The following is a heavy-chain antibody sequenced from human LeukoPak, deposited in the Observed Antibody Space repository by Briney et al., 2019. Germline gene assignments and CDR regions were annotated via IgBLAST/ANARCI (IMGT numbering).Heavy chain of an antibody. V-gene: IGHV4-39*01. CDR1: GGSISSSSYY. CDR3: ARQLGYCSSTSCYADKVDY. Sequence: SETLPLTYTVSGGSISSSSYYWGWIRQPPGKGLEWIGSIYYSGSTYYNPSLKSRVTISVDTSKNQFSLKLSSVTAADTAVYYCARQLGYCSSTSCYADKVDYWGQGTLVTVSS. CDR2: IYYSGST. D-gene: IGHD2-2*01. J-gene: IGHJ4*02.